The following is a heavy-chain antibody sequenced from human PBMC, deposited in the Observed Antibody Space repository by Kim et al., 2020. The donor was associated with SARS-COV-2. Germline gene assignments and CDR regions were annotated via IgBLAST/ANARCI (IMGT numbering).Heavy chain of an antibody. V-gene: IGHV3-30*03. J-gene: IGHJ4*02. CDR2: ISHDANNK. D-gene: IGHD2-15*01. CDR1: GFIFSSYG. CDR3: AREGGPRRITPENFDY. Sequence: GGSLRLSCAASGFIFSSYGMHWVRQAPGKGLEWVAYISHDANNKYNADAVKGRFTISRDNSKDTLYLQMNSLKSEDTAMYYCAREGGPRRITPENFDYWGQGTLVTVPS.